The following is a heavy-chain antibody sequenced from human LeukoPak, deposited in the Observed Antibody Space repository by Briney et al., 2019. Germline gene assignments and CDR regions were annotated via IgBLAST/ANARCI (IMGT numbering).Heavy chain of an antibody. CDR1: GGSISGYY. J-gene: IGHJ4*02. V-gene: IGHV4-4*07. Sequence: PSETLSLTCTVSGGSISGYYWSWIRQPAEKGLEWIGRIYISGSTNYNPSLKSRVTMSVDTSKNQFSLKLSSVTAADTAMYYCARAPEFSSGWLLDYWGQGTLVTVSS. CDR3: ARAPEFSSGWLLDY. D-gene: IGHD6-19*01. CDR2: IYISGST.